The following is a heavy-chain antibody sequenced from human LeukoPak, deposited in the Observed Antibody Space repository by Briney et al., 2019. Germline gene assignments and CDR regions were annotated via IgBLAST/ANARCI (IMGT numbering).Heavy chain of an antibody. D-gene: IGHD3-22*01. CDR1: GGSISSHY. V-gene: IGHV4-59*11. J-gene: IGHJ6*03. Sequence: PSETLSLTCTVSGGSISSHYWSWIRQPPGKGLEWIGYIYYSGSTNYNPSLKSRVTISVDTSKNQFSLKLSSVTAANTAVYYCARGRYYYDSSGYYTGYYYYMDVWGKGTTVTVSS. CDR3: ARGRYYYDSSGYYTGYYYYMDV. CDR2: IYYSGST.